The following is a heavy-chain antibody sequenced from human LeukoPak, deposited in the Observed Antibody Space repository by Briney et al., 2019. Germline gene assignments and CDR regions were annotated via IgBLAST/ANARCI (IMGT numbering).Heavy chain of an antibody. CDR3: ARRNYGSGLDV. D-gene: IGHD3-10*01. J-gene: IGHJ6*02. CDR2: IYYTGST. V-gene: IGHV4-39*01. Sequence: SETLSLTCTVSGGSISSGDYYWAWIRQPPGSGLEWIGSIYYTGSTYYNPSFKSRVTISIDKSKNQFSLRLSSVTAADTADYYCARRNYGSGLDVWGQGTTVTVPS. CDR1: GGSISSGDYY.